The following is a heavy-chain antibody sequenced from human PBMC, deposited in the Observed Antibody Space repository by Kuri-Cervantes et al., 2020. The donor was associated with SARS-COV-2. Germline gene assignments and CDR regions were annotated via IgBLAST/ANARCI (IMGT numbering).Heavy chain of an antibody. CDR1: GGSISSGDYY. V-gene: IGHV4-30-4*08. CDR3: AIGTAIFGLAPFDY. D-gene: IGHD3-3*01. CDR2: NYHSGKS. J-gene: IGHJ4*02. Sequence: SETLSLTCTVSGGSISSGDYYWSWIRQPPGMGREWIVYNYHSGKSYLHPSLNSRVTMLVYTNRNRFSLSLTSVTAADTGVYYCAIGTAIFGLAPFDYWGQGTPVTVSS.